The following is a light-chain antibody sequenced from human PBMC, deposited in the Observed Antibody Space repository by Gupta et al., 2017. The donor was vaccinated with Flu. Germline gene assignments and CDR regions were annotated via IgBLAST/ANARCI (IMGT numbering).Light chain of an antibody. CDR1: QSIARY. V-gene: IGKV1-39*01. CDR3: QHRHSTPFT. Sequence: DIQMTQFPSSLSASVGDRVTITCRASQSIARYLNWYQQHPGKAPKLLIYSTSTLKSGVPSRFSVSGYGTDFTLTISRRRPEDFANYYCQHRHSTPFTFGQGTKV. CDR2: STS. J-gene: IGKJ2*01.